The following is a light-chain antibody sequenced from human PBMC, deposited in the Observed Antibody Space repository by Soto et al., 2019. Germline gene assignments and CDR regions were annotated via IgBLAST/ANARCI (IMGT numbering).Light chain of an antibody. CDR2: AAS. CDR1: QSVSSSY. CDR3: QQYGSSPPYT. J-gene: IGKJ2*01. Sequence: EIVLTQSSGTLSLSPGERATLSCRASQSVSSSYLAWYQQKPGQAPRLLIYAASSRATGIPDRFSVSGSGTDFTLTISRLEPEDFAVYYCQQYGSSPPYTFGQGTKLEIK. V-gene: IGKV3-20*01.